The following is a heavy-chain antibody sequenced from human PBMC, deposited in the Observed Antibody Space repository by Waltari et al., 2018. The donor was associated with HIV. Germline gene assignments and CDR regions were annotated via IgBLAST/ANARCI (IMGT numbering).Heavy chain of an antibody. Sequence: EVQLVESGGGLVQPGGSLRLSCAASGFTFSSYSMNWVRQAPGKGVEWVSYISSSSSTIYYADAVKGRFTISRDNAKNSLYLQMNSLRAEDTAVYYCARENQDAFDIWGQGTMVTVSS. CDR2: ISSSSSTI. CDR1: GFTFSSYS. V-gene: IGHV3-48*01. CDR3: ARENQDAFDI. J-gene: IGHJ3*02.